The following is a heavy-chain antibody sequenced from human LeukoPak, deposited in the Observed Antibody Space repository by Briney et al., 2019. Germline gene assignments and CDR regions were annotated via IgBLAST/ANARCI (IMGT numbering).Heavy chain of an antibody. V-gene: IGHV1-69*05. J-gene: IGHJ3*02. Sequence: ASVKVSCKTSGGTFSSYAISWVRQAPGQGLEWMGVIIPIFDTPNYAQKWQGRVTITTDESTSTAYMGLRSLRSEDTAVYYCASQLFHLDSSGYSLDALDIWGQGTMVTVSS. CDR2: IIPIFDTP. CDR3: ASQLFHLDSSGYSLDALDI. D-gene: IGHD3-22*01. CDR1: GGTFSSYA.